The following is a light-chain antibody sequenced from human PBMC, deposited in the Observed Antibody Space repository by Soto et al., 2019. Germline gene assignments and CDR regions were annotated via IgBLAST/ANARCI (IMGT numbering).Light chain of an antibody. CDR3: AAWDDSLKGVV. Sequence: QSVLTQPPSASGTPGQRVTISCSGSSSNIDMKTVNWYLQLPGRAPRLLIYDDDQRPSGVPDRFSASKSGTSASLAISGLQSEDEADYYCAAWDDSLKGVVFGGGTKLTVL. V-gene: IGLV1-44*01. J-gene: IGLJ2*01. CDR2: DDD. CDR1: SSNIDMKT.